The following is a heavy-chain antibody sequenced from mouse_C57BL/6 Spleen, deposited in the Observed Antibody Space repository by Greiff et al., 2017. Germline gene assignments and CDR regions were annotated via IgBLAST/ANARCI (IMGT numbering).Heavy chain of an antibody. CDR2: IRNKANNPAT. Sequence: LQQSGGGLVQPGGSMKLSCAASGFTFSDAWMDWVRQSPEKGLEWVAEIRNKANNPATYYAESVKGRFTISRDDSKSSVYLQMNSLRAEDTGIYYCTRDYFDDWGQGTTLTVA. J-gene: IGHJ2*01. CDR3: TRDYFDD. V-gene: IGHV6-6*01. CDR1: GFTFSDAW.